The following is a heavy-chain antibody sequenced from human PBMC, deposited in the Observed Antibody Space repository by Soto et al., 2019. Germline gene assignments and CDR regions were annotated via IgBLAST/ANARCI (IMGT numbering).Heavy chain of an antibody. CDR3: ARGHFQYCSGGSCYSWFVP. CDR2: VYSSGST. CDR1: GDSITSYN. V-gene: IGHV4-59*12. D-gene: IGHD2-15*01. J-gene: IGHJ5*02. Sequence: SETLSLTCTVSGDSITSYNWNWLRQPPGKALEWIGYVYSSGSTNYNPSLKSRVTISVDTSRNQFSLKVNSVTAADTAVYYCARGHFQYCSGGSCYSWFVPWGQGTLVTVSS.